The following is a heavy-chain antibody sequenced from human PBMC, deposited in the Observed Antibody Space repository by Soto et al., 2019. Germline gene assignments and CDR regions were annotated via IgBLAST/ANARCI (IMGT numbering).Heavy chain of an antibody. CDR1: GFTFSSYA. D-gene: IGHD4-17*01. CDR2: ISSNGGST. V-gene: IGHV3-64*04. Sequence: GGSLRLSCSASGFTFSSYAMHWVRQAPGKGLEYVSAISSNGGSTYYADSVKGRFTISRDNSKNTLYLQMNSLRVEDTAVYYCATTTVTRVYYYYGMDVWGQGTTVTVSS. CDR3: ATTTVTRVYYYYGMDV. J-gene: IGHJ6*02.